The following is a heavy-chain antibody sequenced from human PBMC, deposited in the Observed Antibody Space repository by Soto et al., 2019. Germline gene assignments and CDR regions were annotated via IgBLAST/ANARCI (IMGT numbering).Heavy chain of an antibody. J-gene: IGHJ4*02. CDR3: AGTIHYDSVDSGGQRLYYFDY. CDR2: VYYRGNT. Sequence: SETLSLTCTVSGRSISGYYSSWIRQPPGKGLEWIGFVYYRGNTNYNPSLKSRVTISVDRSNNQFSLNLNSVTAADTAVYYCAGTIHYDSVDSGGQRLYYFDYRGQGPLITVST. D-gene: IGHD3-22*01. V-gene: IGHV4-59*13. CDR1: GRSISGYY.